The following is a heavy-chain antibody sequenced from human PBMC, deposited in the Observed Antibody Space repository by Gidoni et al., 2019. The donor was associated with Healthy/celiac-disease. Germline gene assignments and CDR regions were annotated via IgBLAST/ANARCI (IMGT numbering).Heavy chain of an antibody. CDR2: IYPGDSDT. Sequence: EVQLVQSGAEVKKPGEALKISCKGSGYSFTSYWIGWVRQMPGKGLEWMGIIYPGDSDTRYSPSFQGQVTISADKSISTAYLQWSSLKASDTAMYYCARNRRRLLRYFDFGGMDVWGQGTTVTVSS. CDR3: ARNRRRLLRYFDFGGMDV. CDR1: GYSFTSYW. J-gene: IGHJ6*02. D-gene: IGHD3-9*01. V-gene: IGHV5-51*01.